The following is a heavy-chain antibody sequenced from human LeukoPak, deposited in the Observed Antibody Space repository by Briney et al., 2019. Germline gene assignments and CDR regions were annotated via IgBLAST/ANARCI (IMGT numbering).Heavy chain of an antibody. J-gene: IGHJ4*02. Sequence: GGSLRLSCAASGFTFSSYAMSWVRQAPGKGLEWVSAISGSGGSTYYADSVKGRFTISRDNSKNTLCLQMNSLRAEDTAVYYCAKEGGTMVRGVITPIDYWGQGTLVTVSS. D-gene: IGHD3-10*01. V-gene: IGHV3-23*01. CDR2: ISGSGGST. CDR3: AKEGGTMVRGVITPIDY. CDR1: GFTFSSYA.